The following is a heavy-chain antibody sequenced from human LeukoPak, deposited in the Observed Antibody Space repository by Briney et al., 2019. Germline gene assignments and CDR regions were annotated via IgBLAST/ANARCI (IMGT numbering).Heavy chain of an antibody. CDR1: GYTFTSYG. J-gene: IGHJ4*02. CDR3: ARRHDYVWGSYRYTLDY. Sequence: ASVKVPCKASGYTFTSYGISWVRQAPGQGLEWMGWISAYNGNTNYAQKLQGRVTMTTDTSTSTAYMELRSLRSDDTAVYYCARRHDYVWGSYRYTLDYWGQGTLVTVSS. CDR2: ISAYNGNT. D-gene: IGHD3-16*02. V-gene: IGHV1-18*01.